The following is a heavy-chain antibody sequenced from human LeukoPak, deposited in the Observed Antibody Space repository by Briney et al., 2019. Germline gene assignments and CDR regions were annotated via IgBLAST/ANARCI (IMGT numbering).Heavy chain of an antibody. Sequence: GGSLRLSCAASGFTFSDYYMSWIRQAPGKGLEWVSYISSSDTYTTYADSVKGRFTISRDNAKNSPYLQMNSPRAEDTAVYYCARELPPLVKYYFDYWGQGTLVTVSS. J-gene: IGHJ4*02. D-gene: IGHD1-26*01. V-gene: IGHV3-11*06. CDR3: ARELPPLVKYYFDY. CDR1: GFTFSDYY. CDR2: ISSSDTYT.